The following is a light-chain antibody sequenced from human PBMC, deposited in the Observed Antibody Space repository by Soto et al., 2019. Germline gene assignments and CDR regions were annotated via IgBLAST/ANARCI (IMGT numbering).Light chain of an antibody. CDR3: AAWDDSLSGRV. CDR2: RTD. V-gene: IGLV1-47*01. CDR1: SSNIGSSY. Sequence: QAVVTQPPSASGTPGQRVTISCSGSSSNIGSSYVYWYQQLPGTAPKLLIYRTDQRPSGVPDRFSGSKSGTSASLAISGLRSEDEADYYCAAWDDSLSGRVFGGGTQLTVL. J-gene: IGLJ3*02.